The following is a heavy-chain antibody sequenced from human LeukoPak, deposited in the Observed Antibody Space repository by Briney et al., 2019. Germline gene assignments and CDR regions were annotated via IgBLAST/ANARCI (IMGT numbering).Heavy chain of an antibody. CDR3: ARFKGGTGFDY. CDR1: GGPISTTDFD. CDR2: ISSSGKS. V-gene: IGHV4-39*01. D-gene: IGHD1-26*01. J-gene: IGHJ4*02. Sequence: KPSETLSLTCAVSGGPISTTDFDWAWIRQPPGQGLEWIATISSSGKSYYNPYLMSRVTISVDTSKNQFSLDVTSVTAADTGIFYCARFKGGTGFDYWGRGILVIVS.